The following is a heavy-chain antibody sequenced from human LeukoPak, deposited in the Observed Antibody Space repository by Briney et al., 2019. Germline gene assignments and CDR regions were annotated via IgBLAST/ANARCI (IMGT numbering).Heavy chain of an antibody. CDR2: ISGSGGRT. CDR3: ARDPYSGSYGNYYYYFMDV. CDR1: GFAFSSYG. D-gene: IGHD1-26*01. J-gene: IGHJ6*03. V-gene: IGHV3-23*01. Sequence: GGTLRLSCAASGFAFSSYGLSWVRQAPGKGLEWLSAISGSGGRTYYADSVKGRFTISRDNSKNTLYLQMNSLRAEDTAVYYCARDPYSGSYGNYYYYFMDVWGKGTTVTISS.